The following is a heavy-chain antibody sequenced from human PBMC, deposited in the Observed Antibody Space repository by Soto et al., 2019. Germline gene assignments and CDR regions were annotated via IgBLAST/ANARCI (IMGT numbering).Heavy chain of an antibody. J-gene: IGHJ4*02. CDR3: AAGDSSGYYGG. CDR1: GFTFTSSS. Sequence: VASVKVSCKASGFTFTSSSVQWVRQARGQRLEWMGWITVGTGNTNYAQKFQERVTITRDMSTSTAYMELSNLRSEDTAVYYCAAGDSSGYYGGWGQGTQVTVSS. CDR2: ITVGTGNT. D-gene: IGHD3-22*01. V-gene: IGHV1-58*01.